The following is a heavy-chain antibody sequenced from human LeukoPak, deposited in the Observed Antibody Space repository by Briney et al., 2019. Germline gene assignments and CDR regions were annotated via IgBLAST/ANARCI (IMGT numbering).Heavy chain of an antibody. CDR3: ARDVNGSGYYSRVVPAIDI. J-gene: IGHJ3*02. V-gene: IGHV1-69*05. CDR2: IIPIFGTA. Sequence: SVKVSCKASGGTFSSYAISWVRQAPGQGLEWMGGIIPIFGTANYAQKFQGRVTITTDESTSTAYMELSSLRSEDTAVYYCARDVNGSGYYSRVVPAIDIWGQGTMVTVSS. CDR1: GGTFSSYA. D-gene: IGHD3-22*01.